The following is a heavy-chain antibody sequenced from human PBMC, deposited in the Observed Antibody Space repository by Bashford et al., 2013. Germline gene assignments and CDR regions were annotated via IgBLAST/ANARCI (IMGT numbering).Heavy chain of an antibody. J-gene: IGHJ6*02. D-gene: IGHD2-2*01. CDR2: INSDGSST. V-gene: IGHV3-74*01. Sequence: VRQAPGKGLVWVSRINSDGSSTSYADSVKGRFTISRDNAKNTLYLQMNSLRAEDTAVYYCARGGLVPPGHDIYYYYGMDVWGQGTTVTVSS. CDR3: ARGGLVPPGHDIYYYYGMDV.